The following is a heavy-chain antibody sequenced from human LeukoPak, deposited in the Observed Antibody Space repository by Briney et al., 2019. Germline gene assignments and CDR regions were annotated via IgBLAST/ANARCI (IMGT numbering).Heavy chain of an antibody. J-gene: IGHJ6*03. V-gene: IGHV4-59*11. Sequence: SETLSLTCPVSGGSISSHYWSWIRQPPGKGLEWIGYIYYSGSTNYNPSLKSRVTISVDTSKNQFSLKLSSVTAAVTAVYYCATLTGDRGYYYYYYMDVWGKGTTVTVSS. CDR3: ATLTGDRGYYYYYYMDV. D-gene: IGHD7-27*01. CDR2: IYYSGST. CDR1: GGSISSHY.